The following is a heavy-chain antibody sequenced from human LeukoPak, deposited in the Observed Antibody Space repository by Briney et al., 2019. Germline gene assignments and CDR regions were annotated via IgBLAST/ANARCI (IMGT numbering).Heavy chain of an antibody. J-gene: IGHJ6*03. CDR2: IYSGGST. D-gene: IGHD2-2*01. CDR3: ARAGVVVVPAAKYYYYMDV. CDR1: GFTVSSNY. V-gene: IGHV3-53*05. Sequence: GGSLRLSCAASGFTVSSNYMSWVRQAPGKGLEWVSVIYSGGSTYYADSVKGRFTISRDNSKNTLYLQMNSLRAEDTAVYYCARAGVVVVPAAKYYYYMDVWGKGTTVTVSS.